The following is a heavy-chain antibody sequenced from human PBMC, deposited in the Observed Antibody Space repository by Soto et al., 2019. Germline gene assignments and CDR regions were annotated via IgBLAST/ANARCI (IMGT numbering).Heavy chain of an antibody. J-gene: IGHJ6*02. D-gene: IGHD2-2*01. CDR1: GFTFSSYS. Sequence: QMQLVESGGGVVQPGRSLRLSCGVSGFTFSSYSMHWVRQAPGKGLEWVAVIWYDGSNKYYADSVQGRFTISRDNSKNTLYLQMNSLRAEDTAVYYCARVAPSNYGMDVWGQGTTVTVSS. CDR3: ARVAPSNYGMDV. V-gene: IGHV3-33*01. CDR2: IWYDGSNK.